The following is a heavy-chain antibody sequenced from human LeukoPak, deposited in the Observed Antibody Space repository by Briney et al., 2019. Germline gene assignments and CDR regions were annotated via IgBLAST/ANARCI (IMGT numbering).Heavy chain of an antibody. CDR3: ARDNRIRGSSSIHGMDV. J-gene: IGHJ6*02. V-gene: IGHV4-59*01. CDR2: INYSGST. Sequence: SETLSLTCTVSGGSISSYYWSWIRQPPGKGLEWIGYINYSGSTNYNPSLKSRVTISVDTSKNQFSLKLSSVTAADTAVYYCARDNRIRGSSSIHGMDVWGQGTTVTVSS. CDR1: GGSISSYY. D-gene: IGHD6-13*01.